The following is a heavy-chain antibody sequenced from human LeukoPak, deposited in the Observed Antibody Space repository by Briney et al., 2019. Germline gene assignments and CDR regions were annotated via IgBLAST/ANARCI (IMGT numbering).Heavy chain of an antibody. V-gene: IGHV1-69*06. CDR1: GGTFSSYA. CDR2: IIPIFGTA. CDR3: ARGRSRDGYNPFDY. J-gene: IGHJ4*02. Sequence: SVNVSCKASGGTFSSYAISWVRQAPGQGLEWMGRIIPIFGTANYAQKFQGRVTITADKSTSTAYMELSSLRSEDTAVYYCARGRSRDGYNPFDYWGQGTLVTVSS. D-gene: IGHD5-24*01.